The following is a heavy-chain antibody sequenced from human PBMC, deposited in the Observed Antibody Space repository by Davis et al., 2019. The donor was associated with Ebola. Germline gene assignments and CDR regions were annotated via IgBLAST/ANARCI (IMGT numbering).Heavy chain of an antibody. J-gene: IGHJ6*02. Sequence: GESLKISCAASGFTFSSYEMNWVRQAPGKGLEWVAVIWYDGSNKYYADSVKGRFTISRDNSKNTLYLQMNSLRAEDTAVYYCARDHGIAVAGRLYYGMDVWGQGTTVTVSS. D-gene: IGHD6-19*01. CDR2: IWYDGSNK. CDR3: ARDHGIAVAGRLYYGMDV. V-gene: IGHV3-33*08. CDR1: GFTFSSYE.